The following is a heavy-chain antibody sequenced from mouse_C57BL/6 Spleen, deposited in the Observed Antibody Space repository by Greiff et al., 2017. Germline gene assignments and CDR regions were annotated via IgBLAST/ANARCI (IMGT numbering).Heavy chain of an antibody. J-gene: IGHJ4*01. CDR3: ARPKYDGSHYYAIDY. CDR2: SDPNSGGT. Sequence: QVQLQQPGAELVKPGASVQLSCKASGYTFPSYWMHWVKQRPGRGLEWLGRSDPNSGGTKYNEKFKSKATLTVDKPSSTAYMQLSSLTSEDSAVYYCARPKYDGSHYYAIDYWGQGTLVTVSA. CDR1: GYTFPSYW. D-gene: IGHD2-3*01. V-gene: IGHV1-72*01.